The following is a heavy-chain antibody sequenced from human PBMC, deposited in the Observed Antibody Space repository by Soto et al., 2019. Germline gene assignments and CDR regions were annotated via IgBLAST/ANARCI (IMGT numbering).Heavy chain of an antibody. CDR1: GGTFSSYA. Sequence: SVKVSCKASGGTFSSYAISWVRQAPGQGLEWMGGIIPIFGTANYAQKFQGRVTITADKSTSTAYMELSSLRSEDTAVYYCASSEIVVVVAATPGAFHIRGQGTMVTVSS. J-gene: IGHJ3*02. D-gene: IGHD2-15*01. CDR3: ASSEIVVVVAATPGAFHI. V-gene: IGHV1-69*06. CDR2: IIPIFGTA.